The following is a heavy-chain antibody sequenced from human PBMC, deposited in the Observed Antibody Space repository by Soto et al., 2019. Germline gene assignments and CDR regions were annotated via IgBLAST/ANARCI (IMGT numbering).Heavy chain of an antibody. CDR3: ARDFPSSSSDP. CDR2: IIPILGTA. V-gene: IGHV1-69*01. J-gene: IGHJ5*02. Sequence: QVQLVQSGAEVKKPGSSVKVSCKASGGTFSSYAITWVRQAPGQGLEWMGGIIPILGTANYAQKFQGRVTITADESLTTAYMELSSLRSEDTAVYYCARDFPSSSSDPWGQGTLVTVSS. CDR1: GGTFSSYA.